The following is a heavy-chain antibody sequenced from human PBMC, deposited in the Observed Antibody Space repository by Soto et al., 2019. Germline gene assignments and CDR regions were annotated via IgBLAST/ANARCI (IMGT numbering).Heavy chain of an antibody. V-gene: IGHV3-23*01. CDR2: LSSDGGDT. CDR1: GFTITNYA. Sequence: EVQLLESGGDLVQPGGSLRLSCAGSGFTITNYAMTWVRQAPGKGLEWVSLLSSDGGDTYYADSVKGRVTISRHTSKNTLYLQINSLRAEDTAVYYCATTIIRYFFDNWGQGTLVTVSS. D-gene: IGHD3-9*01. J-gene: IGHJ4*02. CDR3: ATTIIRYFFDN.